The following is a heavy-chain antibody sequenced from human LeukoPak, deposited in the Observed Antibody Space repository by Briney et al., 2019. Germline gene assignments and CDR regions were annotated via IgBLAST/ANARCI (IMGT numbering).Heavy chain of an antibody. J-gene: IGHJ4*02. CDR1: GFTFSGSA. V-gene: IGHV3-73*01. CDR3: TLEGRIGDPSFSFDY. D-gene: IGHD2-21*02. CDR2: IRTKGKSYAT. Sequence: GGSLRLSCAASGFTFSGSAVHWVRQASGKGLEWVGRIRTKGKSYATAYAASVKGRFTISRDDSKNTAYLQMNSLKTEDTAVYYCTLEGRIGDPSFSFDYWGRGTLVTVSS.